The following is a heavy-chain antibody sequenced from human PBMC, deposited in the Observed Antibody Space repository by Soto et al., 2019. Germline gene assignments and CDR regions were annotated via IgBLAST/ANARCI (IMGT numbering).Heavy chain of an antibody. CDR1: GFTFANHA. CDR3: AKDPVYSSSSGAHWFDP. CDR2: ISGGGLYT. Sequence: EVQLLESGGGLVQPGGSLRLSCAASGFTFANHAMTWVRQAPGKGLEWVSTISGGGLYTFYADSMKGRFTISRDNSKNTLYQQMNSLRAEDTAVYFCAKDPVYSSSSGAHWFDPWGQGTLVTVSS. V-gene: IGHV3-23*01. J-gene: IGHJ5*02. D-gene: IGHD6-6*01.